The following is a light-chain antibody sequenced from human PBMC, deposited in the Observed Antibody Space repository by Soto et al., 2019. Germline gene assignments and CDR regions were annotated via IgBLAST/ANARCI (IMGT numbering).Light chain of an antibody. J-gene: IGLJ2*01. CDR2: KNN. CDR3: ASWDDSLSGLV. Sequence: QSVLTQAPSASGTPGQRVTISCSGSSSNIGSNYVDWYQQLPGTAPKLLIYKNNQRPSGVPDRFSGSKTGTSASRAISGLRSEEEADYYCASWDDSLSGLVCGGGTKVNVL. CDR1: SSNIGSNY. V-gene: IGLV1-47*01.